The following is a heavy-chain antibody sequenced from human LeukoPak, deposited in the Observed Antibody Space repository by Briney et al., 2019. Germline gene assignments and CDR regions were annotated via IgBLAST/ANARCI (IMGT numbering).Heavy chain of an antibody. Sequence: NPSETLSLTCTVSGGSISSGDYYWSWIRQHPGKGLEWIGYVYFSGSTHYNPSLKSRVTISVDTSKNQFSLKLSSVTAADTAVYYCARDQGKAAAGPFDYWGQGTLVTVSS. CDR3: ARDQGKAAAGPFDY. D-gene: IGHD6-13*01. J-gene: IGHJ4*02. CDR2: VYFSGST. CDR1: GGSISSGDYY. V-gene: IGHV4-31*03.